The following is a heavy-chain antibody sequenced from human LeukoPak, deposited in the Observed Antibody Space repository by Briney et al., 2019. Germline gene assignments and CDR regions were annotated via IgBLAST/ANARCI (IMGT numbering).Heavy chain of an antibody. Sequence: ASVKVSCKAFGYTFTSNYMHWVRQAPGQGPEWMGVISPSGGSTTYAQKFQGRVTLTRDMSTSTDYLELSSLRSEDTAVYYCARDNSVRDEVWWFNPWGQGTLVTVSS. CDR2: ISPSGGST. V-gene: IGHV1-46*01. CDR1: GYTFTSNY. CDR3: ARDNSVRDEVWWFNP. J-gene: IGHJ5*02. D-gene: IGHD5-24*01.